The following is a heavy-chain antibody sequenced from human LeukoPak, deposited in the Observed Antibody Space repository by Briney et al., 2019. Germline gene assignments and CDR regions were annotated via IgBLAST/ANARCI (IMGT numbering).Heavy chain of an antibody. D-gene: IGHD6-6*01. CDR2: IKQDGGET. J-gene: IGHJ4*02. CDR1: GFAFSSYW. CDR3: ARGAYASSSNY. V-gene: IGHV3-7*05. Sequence: PGGSLRLSCAASGFAFSSYWMAWVRQAPGRGLEWLASIKQDGGETYSVGSVKGRFTISRDNAKNSLYLQMNSLRAEDTAVYYCARGAYASSSNYWGQGTLVTVSS.